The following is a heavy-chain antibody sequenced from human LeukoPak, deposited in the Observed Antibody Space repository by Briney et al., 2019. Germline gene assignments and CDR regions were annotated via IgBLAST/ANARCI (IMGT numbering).Heavy chain of an antibody. CDR1: GFTFSSYA. Sequence: GGSLRLSCAASGFTFSSYAMHWVRQAPGKGLEWVAVISYDGGNKYYADSVKGRFTISRDNSKNTLYLQMNSLRAEDTAVYYCARVRWLGWRAFDIWGQGTMVTVSS. D-gene: IGHD6-19*01. CDR2: ISYDGGNK. J-gene: IGHJ3*02. CDR3: ARVRWLGWRAFDI. V-gene: IGHV3-30-3*01.